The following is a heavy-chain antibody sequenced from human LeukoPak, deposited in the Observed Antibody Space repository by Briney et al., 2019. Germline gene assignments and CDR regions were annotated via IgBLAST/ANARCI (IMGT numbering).Heavy chain of an antibody. V-gene: IGHV3-21*01. J-gene: IGHJ6*04. Sequence: GGSLRLSCAASGFTFSSYSMNWVRQAPGKGLEWVSSISSSSSYIYYADSVKGRFTISRDNAKNSLYLQMNSLRAKDTAVYYCARDPPRRLQRYGMDVWGKGTTVTVSS. CDR2: ISSSSSYI. CDR1: GFTFSSYS. CDR3: ARDPPRRLQRYGMDV. D-gene: IGHD4-17*01.